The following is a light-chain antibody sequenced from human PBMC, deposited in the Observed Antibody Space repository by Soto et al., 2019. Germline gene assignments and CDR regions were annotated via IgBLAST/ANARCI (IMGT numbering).Light chain of an antibody. CDR2: GAS. CDR1: QSVSGS. V-gene: IGKV3-15*01. CDR3: QQDNKWPLT. J-gene: IGKJ4*01. Sequence: EIVMTQSPVTLSVSPGERATLSCRASQSVSGSLAWYQQKPGQAPRLLIYGASSRATGIPARFSGSGSGTEFTLTISSLQSEDFAVYYCQQDNKWPLTFGGGTKVEIK.